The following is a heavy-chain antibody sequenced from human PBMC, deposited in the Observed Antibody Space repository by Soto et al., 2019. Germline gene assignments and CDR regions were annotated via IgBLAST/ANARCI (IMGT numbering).Heavy chain of an antibody. CDR1: GFTFSSYG. Sequence: QVQLVESGGGVVQPGRSLRLSCAASGFTFSSYGMHWVRQAPGKGLEWVAVISYDGSNKYYADSVKGRFTISRDNSKNTLYLQMNSLRAEDTAVYYCAKDRGYWLPYYYYYYGMDVWGQGTTVTVSS. J-gene: IGHJ6*02. D-gene: IGHD3-10*01. CDR2: ISYDGSNK. V-gene: IGHV3-30*18. CDR3: AKDRGYWLPYYYYYYGMDV.